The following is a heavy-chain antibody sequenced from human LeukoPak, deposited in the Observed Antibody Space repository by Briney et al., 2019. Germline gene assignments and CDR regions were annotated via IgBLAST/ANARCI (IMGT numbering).Heavy chain of an antibody. V-gene: IGHV3-74*01. D-gene: IGHD3-10*01. CDR3: AMVRGYYYHGLDV. J-gene: IGHJ6*02. CDR2: INSDGSST. Sequence: PGGSLRLSCAASGFTFSSYWMHWVRQAPGKGLVWVSRINSDGSSTSYADSVKGRFTISRDNAMNTLYLQMNSLRAEDTAVYYCAMVRGYYYHGLDVWGQGTTVTVS. CDR1: GFTFSSYW.